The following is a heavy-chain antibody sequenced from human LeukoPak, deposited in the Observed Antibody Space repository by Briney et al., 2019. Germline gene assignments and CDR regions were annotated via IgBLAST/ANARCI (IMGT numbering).Heavy chain of an antibody. CDR1: GGSISSGGYS. CDR2: IYHSGST. J-gene: IGHJ4*02. D-gene: IGHD2-15*01. Sequence: SETLSPTCAVSGGSISSGGYSWSWIRQPPGKGLEWIGYIYHSGSTYYNPSLKSRVTISVDRSKNQFSLKLSSVTAADTAVYYCARRVGYCSGGSCLLYYFDYWGQGALVTVSS. V-gene: IGHV4-30-2*01. CDR3: ARRVGYCSGGSCLLYYFDY.